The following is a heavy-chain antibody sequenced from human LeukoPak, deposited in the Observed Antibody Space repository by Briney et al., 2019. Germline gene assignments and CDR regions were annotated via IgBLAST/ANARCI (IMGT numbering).Heavy chain of an antibody. D-gene: IGHD6-13*01. CDR3: ARVDGIAAAGTGPIDY. V-gene: IGHV3-30-3*01. J-gene: IGHJ4*02. Sequence: GGSLRLSCAASGFTFSSYAMHWVRQAPGKGLEWVAVISYDGGNKYYADSVKGRFTISRDNSKNTLYLQMNSLRAEDTAVYYCARVDGIAAAGTGPIDYWGQGTLVTVSS. CDR1: GFTFSSYA. CDR2: ISYDGGNK.